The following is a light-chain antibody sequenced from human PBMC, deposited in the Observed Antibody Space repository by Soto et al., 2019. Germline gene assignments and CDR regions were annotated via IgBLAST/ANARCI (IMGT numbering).Light chain of an antibody. CDR3: SSYAGSNNYV. V-gene: IGLV2-8*01. J-gene: IGLJ1*01. CDR2: EVR. CDR1: SRYVGCYNY. Sequence: QSVVTQPPSASGAPGESVTISCTGTSRYVGCYNYVSWYQQHPGKAPTRMIYEVRKRPSRVPDRFSGSKSGNTASLTVSGLQAEDEADYYCSSYAGSNNYVFGAGTKVTVL.